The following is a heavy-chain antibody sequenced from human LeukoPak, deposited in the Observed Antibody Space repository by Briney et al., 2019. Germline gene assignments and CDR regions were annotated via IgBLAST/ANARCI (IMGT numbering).Heavy chain of an antibody. CDR3: AKGKPAAIFGY. D-gene: IGHD2-2*02. Sequence: PGGSLRLSCAASGFSFSSYAMSWVRQAPGEGLEWVSAISGSGGSTYYADSVKGRFTISRDNSKNTLCLQINSLRAEDTAVYYCAKGKPAAIFGYWGQGTLVTVSS. J-gene: IGHJ4*02. CDR2: ISGSGGST. V-gene: IGHV3-23*01. CDR1: GFSFSSYA.